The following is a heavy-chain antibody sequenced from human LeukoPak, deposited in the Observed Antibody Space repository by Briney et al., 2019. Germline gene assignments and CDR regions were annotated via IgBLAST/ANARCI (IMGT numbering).Heavy chain of an antibody. D-gene: IGHD5-18*01. Sequence: GGSLRLSCAASGFTFSSYWMSWVRQAPGKGLKWVSYISSSGSTIYYADSVKGRFTISRDNAKNSLYLQMNSLRAEDTAVYYCARGGYSYGYFDYWGQGTLVTVSS. V-gene: IGHV3-48*04. CDR2: ISSSGSTI. CDR1: GFTFSSYW. J-gene: IGHJ4*02. CDR3: ARGGYSYGYFDY.